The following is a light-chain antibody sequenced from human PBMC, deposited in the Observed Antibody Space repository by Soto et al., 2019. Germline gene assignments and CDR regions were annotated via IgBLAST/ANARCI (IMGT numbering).Light chain of an antibody. CDR3: AAWDARLNGWV. CDR1: SSNIGSDS. Sequence: QSVLTQPPSTSGTPGQRIIISCSGSSSNIGSDSVNWYQQLPGTAPKLIIYTNNQRPSGVPDRFSGSKSGTSASLAISGLQSEDEADYYCAAWDARLNGWVFGGGTQLTVL. CDR2: TNN. J-gene: IGLJ3*02. V-gene: IGLV1-44*01.